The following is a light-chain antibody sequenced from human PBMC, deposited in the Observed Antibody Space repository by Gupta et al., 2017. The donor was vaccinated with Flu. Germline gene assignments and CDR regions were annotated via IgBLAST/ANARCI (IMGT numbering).Light chain of an antibody. CDR3: KSRDSDNDHVV. V-gene: IGLV3-19*01. Sequence: SSGLTQDPAVSFVLGQTVTITCQGDALRGYYASRHQHRPGQAPIFVMFGRNYRPSGIPDRFSGSASGNTASLTIAGAQAEDEGVYYCKSRDSDNDHVVFGGGTKLTVL. J-gene: IGLJ2*01. CDR1: ALRGYY. CDR2: GRN.